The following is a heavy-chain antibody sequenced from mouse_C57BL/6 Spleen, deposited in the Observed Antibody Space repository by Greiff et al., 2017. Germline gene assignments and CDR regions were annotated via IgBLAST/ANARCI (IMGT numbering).Heavy chain of an antibody. Sequence: EVQLQQSGAELVRPGASVKLSCTASGFNFKDDYMHWVKQRPEQGLEWIGWIDPGNGDTEYAPKFQGKATITADTSSSTASLQLSSLTSEDAAVYYCINGAPFAYWGQGTLVTVSA. CDR1: GFNFKDDY. CDR3: INGAPFAY. CDR2: IDPGNGDT. D-gene: IGHD1-2*01. J-gene: IGHJ3*01. V-gene: IGHV14-4*01.